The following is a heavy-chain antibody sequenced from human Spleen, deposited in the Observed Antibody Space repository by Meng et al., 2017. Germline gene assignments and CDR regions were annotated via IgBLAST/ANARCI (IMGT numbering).Heavy chain of an antibody. V-gene: IGHV3-69-1*01. CDR2: ISSSSTI. D-gene: IGHD5-18*01. J-gene: IGHJ4*02. Sequence: GESLKISCIASGVSFDDFAIRWVRQAPGKGLEWVSSISSSSTIYYADSVKGRFTISRDNAKNSLYLQMNSLRAEDTAVYYCARASNTDYWGQGTLVTVSS. CDR1: GVSFDDFA. CDR3: ARASNTDY.